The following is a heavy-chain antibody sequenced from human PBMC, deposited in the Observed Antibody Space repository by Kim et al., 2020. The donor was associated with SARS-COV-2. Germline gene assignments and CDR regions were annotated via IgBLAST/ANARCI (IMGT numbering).Heavy chain of an antibody. J-gene: IGHJ4*02. D-gene: IGHD6-19*01. Sequence: DSVKGRFTISRDNAKNSLYLQMNSLRAEDTAVYYCARTGYSSGWYGGVGYWGQGTLVTVSS. V-gene: IGHV3-7*03. CDR3: ARTGYSSGWYGGVGY.